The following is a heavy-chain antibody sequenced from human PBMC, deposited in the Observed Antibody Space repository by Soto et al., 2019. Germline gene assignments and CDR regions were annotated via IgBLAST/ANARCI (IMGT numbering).Heavy chain of an antibody. CDR1: GGSISSSSYY. CDR2: IYYSGST. CDR3: ARRGYYAISAFDI. J-gene: IGHJ3*02. V-gene: IGHV4-39*01. Sequence: QLQLQESGPGLVKPSETLSLTCTVSGGSISSSSYYWGWIRQPPGKGLEWIGSIYYSGSTYYNPSLKSRVTISLDTSKNQFPLKLSSVTAADTAVYYCARRGYYAISAFDIWGQGTMVTVSS. D-gene: IGHD2-8*01.